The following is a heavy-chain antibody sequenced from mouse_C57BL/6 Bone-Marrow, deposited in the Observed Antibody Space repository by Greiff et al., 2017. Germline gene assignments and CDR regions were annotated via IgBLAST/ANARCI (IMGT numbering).Heavy chain of an antibody. D-gene: IGHD1-1*01. Sequence: QVQLQQPGAELVKPGASVKLSCKASGYTFTSYWMQWVKQRPGQGLEWIGEIDPSDSYTNYNQKFKGKATLTVDTSSSTAYMQLSSLTSEDSAVYYCASHYYGSFDYWGQGTTLTVSS. CDR2: IDPSDSYT. CDR1: GYTFTSYW. V-gene: IGHV1-50*01. J-gene: IGHJ2*01. CDR3: ASHYYGSFDY.